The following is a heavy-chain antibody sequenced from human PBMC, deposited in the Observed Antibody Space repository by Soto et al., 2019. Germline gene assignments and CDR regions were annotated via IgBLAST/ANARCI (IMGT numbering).Heavy chain of an antibody. CDR2: ISGSGGST. V-gene: IGHV3-23*01. Sequence: GSLRLSCAASGFTFSSYAMSWVRQAPGKGLEWVSAISGSGGSTYYADSVKGRFTISRDNSKNTLYLQMNSLRAEDTAVYYCAKVGTYYYGSGSYYWDYWGQGTLVTVSS. D-gene: IGHD3-10*01. CDR3: AKVGTYYYGSGSYYWDY. CDR1: GFTFSSYA. J-gene: IGHJ4*02.